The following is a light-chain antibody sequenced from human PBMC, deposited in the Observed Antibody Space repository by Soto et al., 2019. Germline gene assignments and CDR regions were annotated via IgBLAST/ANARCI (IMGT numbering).Light chain of an antibody. Sequence: QSVLTQPPSAPLSPEQPVTISCTGTSSDVGGYDYVSWYQQYPGKTPKLMIFEVTKWPSGVPDRFSGSKSGNTASLTVSGLQAEDEADYYCLSYAGTAYVFGTGTKVAVL. V-gene: IGLV2-8*01. CDR2: EVT. J-gene: IGLJ1*01. CDR3: LSYAGTAYV. CDR1: SSDVGGYDY.